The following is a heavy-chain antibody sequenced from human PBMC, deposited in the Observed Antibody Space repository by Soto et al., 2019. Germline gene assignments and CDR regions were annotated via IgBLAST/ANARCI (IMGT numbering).Heavy chain of an antibody. V-gene: IGHV3-7*05. CDR1: GFTFSSYW. CDR2: IKQDGREK. Sequence: ESGGGLVQPGGSLRLSCAASGFTFSSYWMSWVRQAPGKGLEWVANIKQDGREKYYVDSVKGRFTISRDNAKNSLYLQMNSLRAEDTAVYYCASRDITMVRGVYYYYGMDVWGQGTTVTVSS. J-gene: IGHJ6*02. D-gene: IGHD3-10*01. CDR3: ASRDITMVRGVYYYYGMDV.